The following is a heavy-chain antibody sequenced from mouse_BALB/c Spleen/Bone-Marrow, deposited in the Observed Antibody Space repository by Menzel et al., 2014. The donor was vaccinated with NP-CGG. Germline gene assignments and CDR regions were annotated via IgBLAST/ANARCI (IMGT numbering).Heavy chain of an antibody. CDR3: AFGNYDFDY. V-gene: IGHV1-80*01. J-gene: IGHJ2*01. CDR2: IYPGDGDT. CDR1: GYAFSSYW. Sequence: QVTLKVSGAELVRPGSSVKISCKASGYAFSSYWMNWVKQRPGQGLEWIGQIYPGDGDTNYSGKFKGKATLTADESSSIAYTQLSSLTSEDSAVYFCAFGNYDFDYWGQGTTLTVSS. D-gene: IGHD2-1*01.